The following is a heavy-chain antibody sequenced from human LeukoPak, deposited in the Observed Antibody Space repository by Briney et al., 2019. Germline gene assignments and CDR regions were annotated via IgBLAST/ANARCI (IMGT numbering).Heavy chain of an antibody. J-gene: IGHJ4*02. CDR3: ARVGWNYVY. D-gene: IGHD1-7*01. V-gene: IGHV1-2*02. Sequence: ASVKVSCKASGYIFTGYYIHRVRQAPGQGREWMGWINPNSGGTNYAQKFQGRVTMTRDTSISTAYMELSRLRSDDTAVYYCARVGWNYVYWGQGTLVTVSS. CDR1: GYIFTGYY. CDR2: INPNSGGT.